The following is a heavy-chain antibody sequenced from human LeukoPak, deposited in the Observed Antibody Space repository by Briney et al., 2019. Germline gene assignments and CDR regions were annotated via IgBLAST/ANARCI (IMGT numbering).Heavy chain of an antibody. CDR1: GFTFSSYG. Sequence: SGGSLRLFCAASGFTFSSYGMHWVRQAPGKGLEWVAFIRYDGSNKYYADSVKGRFTISRDNSKNTLYLQMNSLRAEDTAVYYCAKEPDFDWLLLDYWGQGTLVTVSS. J-gene: IGHJ4*02. D-gene: IGHD3-9*01. CDR3: AKEPDFDWLLLDY. V-gene: IGHV3-30*02. CDR2: IRYDGSNK.